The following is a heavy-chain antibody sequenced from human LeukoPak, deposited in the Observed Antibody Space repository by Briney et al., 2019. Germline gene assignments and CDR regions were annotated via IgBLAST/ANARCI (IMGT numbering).Heavy chain of an antibody. D-gene: IGHD3-3*01. CDR1: GGSISSYY. CDR3: ARLLGGYYDFWSGYPTNNWFDP. J-gene: IGHJ5*02. V-gene: IGHV4-59*08. Sequence: SETLSLTCTVSGGSISSYYWSWIRQPPGKGLEWLGYIYYSGSTNYNPSLKSRVTISVDTSKNQFSLKLSSVTAADTAVYYCARLLGGYYDFWSGYPTNNWFDPWGQGTLVTVSS. CDR2: IYYSGST.